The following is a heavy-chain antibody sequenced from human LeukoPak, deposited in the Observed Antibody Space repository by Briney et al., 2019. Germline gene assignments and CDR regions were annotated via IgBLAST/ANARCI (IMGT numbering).Heavy chain of an antibody. V-gene: IGHV4-38-2*01. J-gene: IGHJ5*02. CDR3: ARLRVAHNWFDP. Sequence: PSETLSLTCAVSGYSISSGYYWGWIRQPPGKGLEWIGSIYHSGSTYYNPSLKSRVTISVDTSKNQFSLKLSSVTAADTAVYYCARLRVAHNWFDPWGQGTLVTVSS. D-gene: IGHD3-3*01. CDR1: GYSISSGYY. CDR2: IYHSGST.